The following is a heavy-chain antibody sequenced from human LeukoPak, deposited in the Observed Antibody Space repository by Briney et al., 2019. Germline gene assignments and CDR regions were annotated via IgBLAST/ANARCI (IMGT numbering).Heavy chain of an antibody. CDR1: GFTFSSYG. Sequence: PGGSLRLSCAASGFTFSSYGMHWVRQAPGKGLEWVAVISYGGSNKYYADSVKGRFTISRDNSKNTLYLQMNSLRAEDTAVYYCAKDGYYNGGFDYWGQGTLVTVSS. CDR2: ISYGGSNK. V-gene: IGHV3-30*18. J-gene: IGHJ4*02. CDR3: AKDGYYNGGFDY. D-gene: IGHD1-26*01.